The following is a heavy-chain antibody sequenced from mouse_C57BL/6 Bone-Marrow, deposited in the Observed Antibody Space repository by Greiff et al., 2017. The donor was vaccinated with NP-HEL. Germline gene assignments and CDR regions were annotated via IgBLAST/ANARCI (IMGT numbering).Heavy chain of an antibody. J-gene: IGHJ1*03. V-gene: IGHV5-16*01. Sequence: DVMLVESEGGLVQPGSSMKLSCTASGFTFSDYYMAWVRQVPEKGLEWVANINYDGSSTYYLDSLQSRFIISRDNAKNILYLQMSSLKSEDTATYYCARVPSFITTVVAPYWYFDVWGTGTTVTVSS. CDR1: GFTFSDYY. CDR3: ARVPSFITTVVAPYWYFDV. CDR2: INYDGSST. D-gene: IGHD1-1*01.